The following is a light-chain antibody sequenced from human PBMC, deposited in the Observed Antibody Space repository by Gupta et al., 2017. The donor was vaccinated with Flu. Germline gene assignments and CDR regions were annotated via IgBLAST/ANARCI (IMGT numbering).Light chain of an antibody. CDR2: DAS. V-gene: IGKV3D-11*01. CDR3: QQRSNWL. Sequence: EIVLTQSPATLSLSPGERATLSCRASQGVSSYLAWYQQKPGQAPRLLIYDASNRATGIPARFSGXGPXTDFTLXISSLEPEDFAVYYCQQRSNWLFGXGTKVEIK. CDR1: QGVSSY. J-gene: IGKJ4*01.